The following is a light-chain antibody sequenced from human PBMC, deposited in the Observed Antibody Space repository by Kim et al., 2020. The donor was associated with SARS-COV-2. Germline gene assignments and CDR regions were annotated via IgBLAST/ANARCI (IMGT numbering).Light chain of an antibody. CDR3: QQRGSWPPALT. J-gene: IGKJ4*01. Sequence: PGESATLPCRASHNVDISLAGYQQTTGQAPRRLIYDAAVRAAGIPDRFSGSVSGTDFTLTIGSLAPEDFAIYYCQQRGSWPPALTFGGGAKVDIK. V-gene: IGKV3-11*01. CDR1: HNVDIS. CDR2: DAA.